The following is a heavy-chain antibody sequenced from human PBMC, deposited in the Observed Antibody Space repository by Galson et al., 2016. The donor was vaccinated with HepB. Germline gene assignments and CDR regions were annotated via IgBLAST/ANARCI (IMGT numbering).Heavy chain of an antibody. Sequence: SLRLSCAASGFTFTSCAMHWVRQAPGKGLEYVSAISSNGGTTYYADSVKGRFTISRVNSKNTLYLQISGLRPDDSAVYYCVRDHYPDKTTYYYWYFDLWGRGTPVTVSS. J-gene: IGHJ2*01. D-gene: IGHD2/OR15-2a*01. CDR2: ISSNGGTT. V-gene: IGHV3-64D*06. CDR1: GFTFTSCA. CDR3: VRDHYPDKTTYYYWYFDL.